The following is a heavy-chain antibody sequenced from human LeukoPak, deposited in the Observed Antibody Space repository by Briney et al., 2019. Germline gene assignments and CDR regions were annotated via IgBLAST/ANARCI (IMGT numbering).Heavy chain of an antibody. CDR1: GYTFTSYD. CDR2: MNPNSGNT. Sequence: ASVKVSCKASGYTFTSYDINWVRQATGQGLEWMGWMNPNSGNTGYAQKFEGRVTITRNTSISTAYMELSRLRSDDTAVYYCARDPMVFGVVITHFDYWGQGTLVTVSS. CDR3: ARDPMVFGVVITHFDY. V-gene: IGHV1-8*03. D-gene: IGHD3-3*01. J-gene: IGHJ4*02.